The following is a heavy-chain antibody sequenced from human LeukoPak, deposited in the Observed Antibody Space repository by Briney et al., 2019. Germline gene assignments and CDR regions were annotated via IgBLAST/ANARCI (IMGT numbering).Heavy chain of an antibody. Sequence: SETLSLTCTVSGYSISSGYYWGWIRQPPGKGLEWIGSIDHSGTIYYNPSLKSRLTISVDTSKNQFSLKLSSVTAADTAVYYCARLMYYYDSSGYSVFDYWGQGTLVTVSS. J-gene: IGHJ4*02. CDR3: ARLMYYYDSSGYSVFDY. D-gene: IGHD3-22*01. CDR2: IDHSGTI. CDR1: GYSISSGYY. V-gene: IGHV4-38-2*02.